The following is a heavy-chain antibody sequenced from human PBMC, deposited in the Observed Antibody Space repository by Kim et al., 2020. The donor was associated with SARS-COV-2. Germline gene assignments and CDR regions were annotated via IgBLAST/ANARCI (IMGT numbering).Heavy chain of an antibody. CDR3: ARSWAYYYDSSGYYYVFDY. V-gene: IGHV4-39*07. J-gene: IGHJ4*02. Sequence: SRVTISVDTSKNQFSLKLSSVTAADTAVYYCARSWAYYYDSSGYYYVFDYWGQGTLVTVSS. D-gene: IGHD3-22*01.